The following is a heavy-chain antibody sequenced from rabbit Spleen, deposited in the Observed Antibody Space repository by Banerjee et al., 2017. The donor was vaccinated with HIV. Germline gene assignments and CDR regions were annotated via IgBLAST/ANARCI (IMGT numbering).Heavy chain of an antibody. D-gene: IGHD6-1*01. Sequence: QEQLEESGGGLVKPEGSLTLTCKASGFDLSSYYYMCWVRQAPGKGLEWIACITAGSSGSTYYASWAKGRFTISKTSSTTVTLQMTSLTAADTATYFCARDRAGDAYTFFNLWGPGTLVTVS. CDR2: ITAGSSGST. CDR3: ARDRAGDAYTFFNL. V-gene: IGHV1S45*01. J-gene: IGHJ4*01. CDR1: GFDLSSYYY.